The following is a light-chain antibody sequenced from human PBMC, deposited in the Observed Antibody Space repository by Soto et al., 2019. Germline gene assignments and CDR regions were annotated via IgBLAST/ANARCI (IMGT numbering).Light chain of an antibody. J-gene: IGKJ2*01. Sequence: EIELAQSAATLSLYPGESATLSCMASQSVSSIYLAWYQQKPGQAPRLLIYSASSRATGIPDRFSGSGSGTDFTLTISRLEPEDFAVYYCQQYGSSMYTFGQGAKVAI. CDR2: SAS. CDR3: QQYGSSMYT. V-gene: IGKV3-20*01. CDR1: QSVSSIY.